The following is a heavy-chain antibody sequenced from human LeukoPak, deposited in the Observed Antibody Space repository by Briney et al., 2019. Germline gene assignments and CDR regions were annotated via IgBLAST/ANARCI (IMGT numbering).Heavy chain of an antibody. CDR2: ISYDGSNK. CDR1: GFTFSSYG. J-gene: IGHJ4*02. Sequence: GRSLRLSCAASGFTFSSYGMHWVREAPGKGLEWVAVISYDGSNKYYADSVKGRFTISRDNSKNKPSLQMNSLRAEATAVYYCARHEPRSSGGWLRYIAVPGLDYWGQRTLVTVSS. V-gene: IGHV3-30*03. CDR3: ARHEPRSSGGWLRYIAVPGLDY. D-gene: IGHD6-19*01.